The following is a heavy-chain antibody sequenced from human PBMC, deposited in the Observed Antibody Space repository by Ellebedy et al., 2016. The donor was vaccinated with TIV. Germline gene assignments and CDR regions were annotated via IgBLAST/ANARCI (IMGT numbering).Heavy chain of an antibody. CDR3: ARDRPSIAATGDFHY. CDR1: GYTFTDYY. V-gene: IGHV1-2*02. D-gene: IGHD6-13*01. CDR2: INPNSGGT. J-gene: IGHJ4*02. Sequence: ASVKVSCKASGYTFTDYYMHWVRQAPGQGLEWMGWINPNSGGTKYVQKFQGRVTMTRDTSISTAYMELSRLRSNDTAVYYCARDRPSIAATGDFHYWGQGTLVTVSS.